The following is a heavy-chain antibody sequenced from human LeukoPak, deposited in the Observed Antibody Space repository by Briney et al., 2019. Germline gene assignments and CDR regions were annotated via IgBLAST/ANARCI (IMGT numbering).Heavy chain of an antibody. CDR3: ASHTAWDILTGRSFDY. D-gene: IGHD3-9*01. J-gene: IGHJ4*02. V-gene: IGHV1-8*03. CDR2: MNPNSGNT. CDR1: GYTFTSYD. Sequence: ASVKVSCKASGYTFTSYDINWVRQATGQGLEWMGWMNPNSGNTGYAQKFQGRVTITRNTSISTAYMELSSLRSEDTAVYYCASHTAWDILTGRSFDYWGQGTLVTVSS.